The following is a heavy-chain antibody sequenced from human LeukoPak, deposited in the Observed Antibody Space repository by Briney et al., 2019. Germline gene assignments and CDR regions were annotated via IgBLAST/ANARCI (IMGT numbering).Heavy chain of an antibody. CDR3: TALAVAGAFDI. CDR2: ISSSGSTI. CDR1: GFTFSSYE. J-gene: IGHJ3*02. D-gene: IGHD6-19*01. Sequence: PGGSLRLSCAASGFTFSSYEMNWVRQAPGKGLEWVSYISSSGSTIYYADSVKGRFTISRDNAKNSLYLQMNSLRAEDTAVYYCTALAVAGAFDIWGQGTIVTVSS. V-gene: IGHV3-48*03.